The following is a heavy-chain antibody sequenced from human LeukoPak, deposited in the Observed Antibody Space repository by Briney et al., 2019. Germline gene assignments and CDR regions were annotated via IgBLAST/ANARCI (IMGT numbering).Heavy chain of an antibody. CDR2: INPNSGGT. D-gene: IGHD7-27*01. Sequence: PGASVKVSCKASGYTFTGYYMHWVRQAPGQGLEWMGWINPNSGGTNYAQKFQGRVTMTRDTSISTAYMKLSRLRSDDTAVYYCARATNWGFHDSYWGQGTLVTVSS. CDR1: GYTFTGYY. V-gene: IGHV1-2*02. CDR3: ARATNWGFHDSY. J-gene: IGHJ4*02.